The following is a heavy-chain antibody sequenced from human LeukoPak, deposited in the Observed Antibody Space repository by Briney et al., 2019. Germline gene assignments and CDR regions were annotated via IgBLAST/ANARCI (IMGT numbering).Heavy chain of an antibody. Sequence: SETLSLTCAVSGYSISSGYFWGWIRQPPGKGLEWIGSIYHSGSTYYNPSLKSRVTISEDTSKHQSSLKLSSVTAADTDVYYCARRIGYSISWYNWFDPWGQGTLVTVSS. D-gene: IGHD6-13*01. CDR1: GYSISSGYF. CDR2: IYHSGST. J-gene: IGHJ5*02. CDR3: ARRIGYSISWYNWFDP. V-gene: IGHV4-38-2*01.